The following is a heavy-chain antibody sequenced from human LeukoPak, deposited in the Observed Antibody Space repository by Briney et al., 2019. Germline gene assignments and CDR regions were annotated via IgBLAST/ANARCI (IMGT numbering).Heavy chain of an antibody. D-gene: IGHD2-15*01. CDR3: ARDFGRRDYYYYYYMDV. CDR1: GFTFDDYG. V-gene: IGHV3-20*04. J-gene: IGHJ6*03. CDR2: INWNGGST. Sequence: GGSLRLSCAASGFTFDDYGMSWFRQPPGKGLEWVSGINWNGGSTGYADSVKGRFTISRDNAKNSLYLQMNSLRAEDTALYYCARDFGRRDYYYYYYMDVWGKGTTVTVSS.